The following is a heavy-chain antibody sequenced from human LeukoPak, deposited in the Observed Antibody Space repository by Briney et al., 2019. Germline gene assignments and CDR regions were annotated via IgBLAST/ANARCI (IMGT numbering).Heavy chain of an antibody. CDR3: ARDRWYYYDSSDYYHDAFDI. D-gene: IGHD3-22*01. J-gene: IGHJ3*02. CDR1: GFTFSSYS. V-gene: IGHV3-48*01. Sequence: PGGSLRLSCAASGFTFSSYSMNWVRQAPGKGLEWVSYISSSSTMYYADSVKGRFTISRDNSKNTLYLQMNSLRAEDTAVYYCARDRWYYYDSSDYYHDAFDIWGQGTMVTVSS. CDR2: ISSSSTM.